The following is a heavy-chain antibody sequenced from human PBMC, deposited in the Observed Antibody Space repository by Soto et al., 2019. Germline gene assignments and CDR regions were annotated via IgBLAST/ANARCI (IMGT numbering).Heavy chain of an antibody. Sequence: EVQLLESGGGLVQPGGSLRLSCAASGFTFSSFGMSWVRQTPGKGLEWVSAISGFGDDTYYADSVKGRFTISRDNSKNTLYLQMNSLRAEDTALYYCANPLGWTVTPFDHWGQGTLVTVSS. CDR1: GFTFSSFG. D-gene: IGHD4-17*01. CDR3: ANPLGWTVTPFDH. J-gene: IGHJ4*02. CDR2: ISGFGDDT. V-gene: IGHV3-23*01.